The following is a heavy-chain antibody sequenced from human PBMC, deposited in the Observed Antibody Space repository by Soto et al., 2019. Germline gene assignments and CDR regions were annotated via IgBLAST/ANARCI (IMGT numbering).Heavy chain of an antibody. Sequence: GGSLRLSCAASGFTFSSYGMHWVRQAPGKGLEWVAVIWYDGSNKYYADSVKGRFTISRDNSKNTLYLQMNSLRAEDTAVYYCARGAITAARNYYYGMDVWGQGTTVTVSS. CDR2: IWYDGSNK. CDR3: ARGAITAARNYYYGMDV. CDR1: GFTFSSYG. J-gene: IGHJ6*02. V-gene: IGHV3-33*01. D-gene: IGHD2-2*01.